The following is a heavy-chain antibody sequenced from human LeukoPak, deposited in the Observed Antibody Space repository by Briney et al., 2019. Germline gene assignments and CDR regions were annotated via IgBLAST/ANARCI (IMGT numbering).Heavy chain of an antibody. CDR1: GYSFTSYW. D-gene: IGHD3-10*01. CDR2: IYPGDSDT. V-gene: IGHV5-51*01. Sequence: GESLKISCMGSGYSFTSYWIGWVRQMPGKGLEWMGNIYPGDSDTRYSPSFQGQVTISADKSISTAYLQWSSLKASDTAMYYCARRRINIVRGVIPTYYFDYWGQGTLVTVSS. CDR3: ARRRINIVRGVIPTYYFDY. J-gene: IGHJ4*02.